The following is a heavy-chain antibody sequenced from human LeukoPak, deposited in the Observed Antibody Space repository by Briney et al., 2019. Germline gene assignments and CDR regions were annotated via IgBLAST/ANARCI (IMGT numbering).Heavy chain of an antibody. D-gene: IGHD3-9*01. Sequence: SETLSLTCTVSGGSISSYYWSWIRQPPGKGLEWIGHIYYSGSTYYNPSLESRLTISVDTSRNQFSLNLISVTAADTAVYYCARLPSLTGDYGVLIHQWGQGTLVTVSS. CDR2: IYYSGST. V-gene: IGHV4-59*08. J-gene: IGHJ4*02. CDR3: ARLPSLTGDYGVLIHQ. CDR1: GGSISSYY.